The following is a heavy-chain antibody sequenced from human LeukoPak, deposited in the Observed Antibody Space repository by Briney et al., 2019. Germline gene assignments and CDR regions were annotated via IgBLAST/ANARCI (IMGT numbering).Heavy chain of an antibody. V-gene: IGHV3-21*01. D-gene: IGHD2-8*01. J-gene: IGHJ3*02. CDR3: ARENIYCTNGVCYTEEAFDI. CDR1: GFTFSSYS. Sequence: GGSLRLSCAASGFTFSSYSMNWVRQAPGKGLEWVSSISSSSSYIYYADSVKGRFTISRDNAKNSLYLQMNSLRAEDTAVYYCARENIYCTNGVCYTEEAFDIWGQGTMVTVSS. CDR2: ISSSSSYI.